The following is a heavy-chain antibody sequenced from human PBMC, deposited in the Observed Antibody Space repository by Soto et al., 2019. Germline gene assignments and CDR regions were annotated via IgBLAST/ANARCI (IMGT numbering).Heavy chain of an antibody. V-gene: IGHV3-23*01. CDR1: GFTFSTYA. D-gene: IGHD3-3*01. J-gene: IGHJ4*02. CDR2: ISGSGGST. Sequence: EVQLLESGGGLVQPGGSLRLSCAASGFTFSTYAMSWVRQAPGKGLEWVSAISGSGGSTYYADSVKGRFTISRDNSKHTLYLQVNSLRAKDTGVYFCAKVYYNFWRGYDYWGQGALVTVSS. CDR3: AKVYYNFWRGYDY.